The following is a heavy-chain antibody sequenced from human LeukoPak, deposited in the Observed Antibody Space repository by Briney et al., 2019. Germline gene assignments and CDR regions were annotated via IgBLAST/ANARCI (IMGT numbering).Heavy chain of an antibody. Sequence: PGGSLRLSCEASGFTVSSNYMSWVRQAPGKGLEWVSVIYSGGSTYYADSVKGRFTISRDNSKNTLYLQMNSLRAEDTAVYYCAREDSSSWYGYYGMDVWGQGTTVTVSS. D-gene: IGHD6-13*01. CDR1: GFTVSSNY. CDR2: IYSGGST. J-gene: IGHJ6*02. CDR3: AREDSSSWYGYYGMDV. V-gene: IGHV3-66*01.